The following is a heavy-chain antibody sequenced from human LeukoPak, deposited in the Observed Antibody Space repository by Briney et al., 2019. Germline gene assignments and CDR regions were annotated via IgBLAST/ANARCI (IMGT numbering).Heavy chain of an antibody. V-gene: IGHV4-34*01. D-gene: IGHD6-13*01. Sequence: SETLSLTCAVYGGSFSGYYWSWIRQPPGKGLEWIGEINHSGSTNYNPSLKSRVTISVDTSKNQFSLKLSSVTAADTAVYYCARGYSSSWYGGNWFDPWGQGTLVTVSS. J-gene: IGHJ5*02. CDR3: ARGYSSSWYGGNWFDP. CDR1: GGSFSGYY. CDR2: INHSGST.